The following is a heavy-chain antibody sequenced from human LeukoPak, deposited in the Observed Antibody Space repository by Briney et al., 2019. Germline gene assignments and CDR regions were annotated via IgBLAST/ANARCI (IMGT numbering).Heavy chain of an antibody. CDR3: ARQTYCTSTSCHFYYYYMDV. V-gene: IGHV1-8*01. CDR2: MNPNSGNT. J-gene: IGHJ6*03. Sequence: ASVKVSCKASGYTFTSYDINWVRQATGQGLEWMGWMNPNSGNTGYAQKFQGRVTMTRNTSISTVYMELSSLRSEDTAVYYCARQTYCTSTSCHFYYYYMDVWGKGTTVTISS. CDR1: GYTFTSYD. D-gene: IGHD2-2*01.